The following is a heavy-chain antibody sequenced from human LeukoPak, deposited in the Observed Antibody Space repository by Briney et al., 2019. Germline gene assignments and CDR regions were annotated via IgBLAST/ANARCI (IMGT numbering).Heavy chain of an antibody. D-gene: IGHD1-26*01. J-gene: IGHJ4*02. V-gene: IGHV1-46*01. CDR2: INPSGGGT. Sequence: GASVTVSCKASGYTFTSYYMHWVRQAPGQGLEWMGIINPSGGGTSYAQKFQGRVTMTRDTSTSTVYMELSSLRSEDTAVYYCARDRYLELATENFDYWGQGTLVTVSS. CDR3: ARDRYLELATENFDY. CDR1: GYTFTSYY.